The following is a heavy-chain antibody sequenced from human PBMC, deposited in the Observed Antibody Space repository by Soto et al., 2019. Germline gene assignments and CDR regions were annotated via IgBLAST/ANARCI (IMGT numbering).Heavy chain of an antibody. CDR2: INHSGRT. CDR1: GGSFSGYY. CDR3: ARDATVTTSWFDP. J-gene: IGHJ5*02. V-gene: IGHV4-34*01. D-gene: IGHD4-4*01. Sequence: QVQLQQWGAGLLKPSETLSLTCAVYGGSFSGYYWSWIRQPPGKGLEWIGEINHSGRTNYNPSLKSRVTISVDTSKNQFSLKLSSVTAADTAVYYCARDATVTTSWFDPWGQGTLVTVSS.